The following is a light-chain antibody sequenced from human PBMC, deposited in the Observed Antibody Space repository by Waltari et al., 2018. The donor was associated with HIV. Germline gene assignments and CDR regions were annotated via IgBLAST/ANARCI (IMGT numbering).Light chain of an antibody. J-gene: IGLJ2*01. CDR1: SSAVGGYNY. CDR3: CSHAGTTTLV. CDR2: DIN. Sequence: QSALTQPASVSGSPGPSITIPSPGPSSAVGGYNYVPWYQQHPGKAPKLMIYDINKRPSGVSNRFSGSKSGNTASLTISGVQAEDEADYYCCSHAGTTTLVFGGGTKLTVL. V-gene: IGLV2-23*02.